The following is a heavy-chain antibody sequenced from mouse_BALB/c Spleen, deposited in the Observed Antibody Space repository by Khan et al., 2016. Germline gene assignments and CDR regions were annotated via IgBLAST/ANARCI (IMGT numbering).Heavy chain of an antibody. CDR1: VFNIKDYY. V-gene: IGHV14-4*02. CDR2: IDPENGDT. Sequence: VQLQQSGAELVRSGASVKLSCTASVFNIKDYYVHWVKQRPEQGLEWIGWIDPENGDTEYAPKFQGKATMTADTSSNAAYLQFSSLTSEDSAVYYCNAIYYGSDVYFDYWGQGTTLTVSS. J-gene: IGHJ2*01. D-gene: IGHD1-1*01. CDR3: NAIYYGSDVYFDY.